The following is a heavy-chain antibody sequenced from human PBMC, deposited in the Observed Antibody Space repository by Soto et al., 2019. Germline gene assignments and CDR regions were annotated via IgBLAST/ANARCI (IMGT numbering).Heavy chain of an antibody. V-gene: IGHV4-31*03. D-gene: IGHD2-2*02. CDR2: IYHSGNA. CDR3: ARARFQVLYGKPYFDS. Sequence: SETLSLTCTVSGGSITTGGSYWSWIRLHPGKGLEWIGNIYHSGNAYYNPSLKSRLTISVDTSKNHFSLMVDSVTAADTAVYYCARARFQVLYGKPYFDSWGQGALVTVSS. J-gene: IGHJ4*02. CDR1: GGSITTGGSY.